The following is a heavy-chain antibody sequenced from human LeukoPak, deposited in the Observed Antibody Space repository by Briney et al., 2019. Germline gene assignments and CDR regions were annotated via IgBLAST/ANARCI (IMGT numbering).Heavy chain of an antibody. D-gene: IGHD3-9*01. Sequence: PSETLSLTGTGSGGSISSYYWIWIRQPAGKGLEWIGRIYTSGSTNYNPPLRSRVTMPVDTSKNQFSLKPSSVNAADTAVYYCAREALEWGSWLTASYSYYMDVWGKGTTVTVSS. CDR3: AREALEWGSWLTASYSYYMDV. V-gene: IGHV4-4*07. J-gene: IGHJ6*03. CDR2: IYTSGST. CDR1: GGSISSYY.